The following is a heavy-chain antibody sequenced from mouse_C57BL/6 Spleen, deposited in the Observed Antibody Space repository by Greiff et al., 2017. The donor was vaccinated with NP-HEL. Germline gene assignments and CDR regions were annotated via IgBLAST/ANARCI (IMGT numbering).Heavy chain of an antibody. V-gene: IGHV1-80*01. CDR3: ARYYYGSSPYFDV. D-gene: IGHD1-1*01. Sequence: VQLQQSGAELVKPGASVKISCKASGYAFSSYWMNWVKQRPGKGLEWIGQIYPGDGDTNYNGKFKGKATLTADKSSRTAYMQLSSLTSEDSAVYFCARYYYGSSPYFDVWGTGTTVTVSS. CDR2: IYPGDGDT. J-gene: IGHJ1*03. CDR1: GYAFSSYW.